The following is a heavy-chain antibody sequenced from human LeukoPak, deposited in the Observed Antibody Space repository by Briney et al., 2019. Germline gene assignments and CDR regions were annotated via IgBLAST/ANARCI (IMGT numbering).Heavy chain of an antibody. CDR1: GFTFSSYW. V-gene: IGHV3-7*03. J-gene: IGHJ6*02. CDR3: ARGGGLDV. CDR2: INHNGNVN. Sequence: GGSLRLSCAASGFTFSSYWMNWARKAPGKGLEWVASINHNGNVNYYVDSVKGRFTISRDNAKNSLYLQMSNLRAEDTAVYFCARGGGLDVWGQGATVTVSS. D-gene: IGHD3-16*01.